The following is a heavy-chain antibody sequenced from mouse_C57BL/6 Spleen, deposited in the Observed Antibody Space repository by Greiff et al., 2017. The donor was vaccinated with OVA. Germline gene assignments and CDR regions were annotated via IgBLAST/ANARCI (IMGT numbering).Heavy chain of an antibody. CDR1: GYTFTDYY. V-gene: IGHV1-26*01. D-gene: IGHD2-13*01. Sequence: VQLQQSGPELVKPGASVKISCKASGYTFTDYYMNWVKQSHGKSLEWIGDINPNNGGTSYNQKFKGKATLTVDKSSSTAYMELRSLTSEDSAVYYCARREGLAFDYWGQGTTLTVSS. J-gene: IGHJ2*01. CDR3: ARREGLAFDY. CDR2: INPNNGGT.